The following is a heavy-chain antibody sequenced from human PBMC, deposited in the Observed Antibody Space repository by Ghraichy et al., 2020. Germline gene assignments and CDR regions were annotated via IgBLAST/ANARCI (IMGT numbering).Heavy chain of an antibody. CDR3: ARDGIYCTNGVCPL. CDR2: IIPIFGTA. D-gene: IGHD2-8*01. CDR1: GGTFSSYA. J-gene: IGHJ4*02. V-gene: IGHV1-69*13. Sequence: SVKVSSKASGGTFSSYAISWVRQAPGQGLEWMGGIIPIFGTANYAQKFQGRVTITADESTSTAYMELSSLRSEDTAVYYCARDGIYCTNGVCPLWGQGTLVTVSS.